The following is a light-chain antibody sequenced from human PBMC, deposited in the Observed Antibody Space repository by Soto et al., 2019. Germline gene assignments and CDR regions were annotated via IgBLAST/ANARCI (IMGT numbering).Light chain of an antibody. J-gene: IGKJ2*01. CDR3: QQYNSYLYT. Sequence: DIQMTPSPSTLSASVGDRVTVTCRAGQSISSWLAWYQQKPGKAPKLLIYDASSLESGVPSRFSGSGSGTEFTLTISSLQPDDFATYYCQQYNSYLYTFGQGTKVDIK. V-gene: IGKV1-5*01. CDR1: QSISSW. CDR2: DAS.